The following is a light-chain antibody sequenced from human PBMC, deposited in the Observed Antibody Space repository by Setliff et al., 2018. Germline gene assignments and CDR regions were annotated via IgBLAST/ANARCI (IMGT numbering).Light chain of an antibody. V-gene: IGLV2-8*01. Sequence: QSVLTQPPSASGSPGQSVTISCTGTSNDVWGHNYVSWYQQHPGKAPQLIIYDATKRPSGVPDRFSGSKSGNTASLTVSGLQAEDEADYYCSSYADSNIFLFGTGTKATVL. CDR1: SNDVWGHNY. CDR3: SSYADSNIFL. CDR2: DAT. J-gene: IGLJ1*01.